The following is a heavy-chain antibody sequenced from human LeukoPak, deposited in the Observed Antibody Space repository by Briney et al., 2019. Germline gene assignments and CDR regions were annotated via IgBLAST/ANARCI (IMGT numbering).Heavy chain of an antibody. V-gene: IGHV3-53*04. CDR1: GFTFSSYS. CDR2: IYSGGST. Sequence: PGGSLRLSCAASGFTFSSYSMNWVRQAPGKGLEWVSVIYSGGSTYYADSVKGRFTISRHNSRNTLYLQMNSLRAEDTAVYYCVSNSYSGYSSSWDAFDIWGQGTMVTVSS. J-gene: IGHJ3*02. CDR3: VSNSYSGYSSSWDAFDI. D-gene: IGHD6-13*01.